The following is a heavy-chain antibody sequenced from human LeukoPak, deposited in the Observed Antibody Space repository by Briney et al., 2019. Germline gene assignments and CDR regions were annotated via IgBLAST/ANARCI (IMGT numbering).Heavy chain of an antibody. V-gene: IGHV3-15*01. CDR1: GFTLSNAW. D-gene: IGHD6-19*01. CDR3: TTDRQQWLAHGGY. Sequence: PGGSLRLSCAASGFTLSNAWMSRVRQAPGKGLEWVGRFKSKTDGGTTEYAAPVKGRFTISRDDSKNTLYLQMNSLKTEDTAVYYCTTDRQQWLAHGGYWGQGTLVTVSS. CDR2: FKSKTDGGTT. J-gene: IGHJ4*02.